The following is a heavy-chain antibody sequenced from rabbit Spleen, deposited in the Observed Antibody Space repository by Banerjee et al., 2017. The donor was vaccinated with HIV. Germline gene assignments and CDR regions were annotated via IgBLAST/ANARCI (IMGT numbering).Heavy chain of an antibody. CDR1: GFSFSSSDY. J-gene: IGHJ6*01. Sequence: QSLEESGGDLVKPGASLTLTCTASGFSFSSSDYMCWVRQAPGKGLEWIACTAGTSSGFTYSATWAKGRFTCSKTSSTTVTLQMTSLTVADTATYFCARDTASSFSSYGMDLWGQGTLVTVS. D-gene: IGHD6-1*01. CDR2: TAGTSSGFT. CDR3: ARDTASSFSSYGMDL. V-gene: IGHV1S40*01.